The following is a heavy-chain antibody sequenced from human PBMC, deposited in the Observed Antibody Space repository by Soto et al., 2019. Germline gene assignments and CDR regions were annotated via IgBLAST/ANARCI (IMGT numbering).Heavy chain of an antibody. Sequence: ASVKVSCKASGYTFTSYGISWVRQAPGQGLEWMGWISAYNGNTNYAQKLQGRVTMTTDTSTRTAYMELRSLRSDDTAVYYCARDGSYGSGKHYYYMDVWGKGTTVTVSS. D-gene: IGHD3-10*01. V-gene: IGHV1-18*01. CDR1: GYTFTSYG. J-gene: IGHJ6*03. CDR3: ARDGSYGSGKHYYYMDV. CDR2: ISAYNGNT.